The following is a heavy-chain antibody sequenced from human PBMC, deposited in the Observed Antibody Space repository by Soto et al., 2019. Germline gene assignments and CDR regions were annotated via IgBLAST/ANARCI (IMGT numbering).Heavy chain of an antibody. CDR2: ITSSGSTI. CDR3: AREKTAMVTVDY. D-gene: IGHD5-18*01. J-gene: IGHJ4*02. V-gene: IGHV3-11*01. Sequence: GGSLRLSCAASGFTFSDYYMSWTRQAPGKGLEWVSYITSSGSTIYYADSVKGRFTISRDNAKNSLYLQMNSLRAEDTAVYCCAREKTAMVTVDYWGQGTLVTVSS. CDR1: GFTFSDYY.